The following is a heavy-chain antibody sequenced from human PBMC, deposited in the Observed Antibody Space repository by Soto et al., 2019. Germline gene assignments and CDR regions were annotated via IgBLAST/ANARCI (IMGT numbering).Heavy chain of an antibody. D-gene: IGHD3-22*01. V-gene: IGHV1-69*01. CDR3: AGGWGGYYSSVSWFDP. Sequence: QVQLVQSGAEVKKPGSSVKVSCKASGGTFSSYAISWVRQAPGQGLEWMGGIIPIFGTASYAQKFQGRVTITADESTSTADMELSSLRSEDTAVYYCAGGWGGYYSSVSWFDPWGQGTLVTVSS. CDR1: GGTFSSYA. J-gene: IGHJ5*02. CDR2: IIPIFGTA.